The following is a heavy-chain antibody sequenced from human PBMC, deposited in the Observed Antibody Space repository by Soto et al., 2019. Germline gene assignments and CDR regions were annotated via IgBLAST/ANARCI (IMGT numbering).Heavy chain of an antibody. CDR1: GGSVSSGSYY. Sequence: PSETLSLTCTVSGGSVSSGSYYWSWIRQPPGKGLEWIGYIYNSGSTNYNPSLKSRVTISVDTSKNQFSLKLSSVTAADTAVYYCSRGLYCSGGICYSSTWLDPWGQGTLVTVSS. J-gene: IGHJ5*02. D-gene: IGHD2-15*01. CDR3: SRGLYCSGGICYSSTWLDP. V-gene: IGHV4-61*01. CDR2: IYNSGST.